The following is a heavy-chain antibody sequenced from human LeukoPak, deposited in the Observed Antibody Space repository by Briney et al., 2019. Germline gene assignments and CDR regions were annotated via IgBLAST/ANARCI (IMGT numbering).Heavy chain of an antibody. Sequence: ASVKVSCKASGGTFSSYAISWVRQAPGQGLEWMGRIIPILGIANYAQKFQGRVTITADKSTSTAYMELGSLRSEDTAVYYCARAIHDILTGYATGAYYYYGMDVWGQGTTVTVSS. V-gene: IGHV1-69*04. CDR3: ARAIHDILTGYATGAYYYYGMDV. CDR1: GGTFSSYA. J-gene: IGHJ6*02. CDR2: IIPILGIA. D-gene: IGHD3-9*01.